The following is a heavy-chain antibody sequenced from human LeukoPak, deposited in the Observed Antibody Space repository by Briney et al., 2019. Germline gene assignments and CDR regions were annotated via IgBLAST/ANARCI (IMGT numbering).Heavy chain of an antibody. CDR3: TTEDSSGWYRDYYYYYGMDV. CDR2: IKSKTDGGTT. CDR1: GFTFSNAW. J-gene: IGHJ6*04. V-gene: IGHV3-15*01. D-gene: IGHD6-19*01. Sequence: PGGSLRLSCAASGFTFSNAWMSWVRQAPGKGLEWVGRIKSKTDGGTTDYAAPVKGRFTISRDDSKNTLYLQMNSLKTEDTAVYYCTTEDSSGWYRDYYYYYGMDVWGKGTTVTVSS.